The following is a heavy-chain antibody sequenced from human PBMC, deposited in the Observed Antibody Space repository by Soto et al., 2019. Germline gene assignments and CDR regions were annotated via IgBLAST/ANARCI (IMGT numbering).Heavy chain of an antibody. Sequence: QVQLVQSGAEVKKPGSSVKVSCKASGGTFSSYAISWVRQAPGQGLEWMGGIIPIFGTANYAQKFQGRVTTTGDKSTSTADMELSSLSSEDTAVYYCAIDDSNPTRYYYYGMDVWGQGTTVTVSS. CDR2: IIPIFGTA. V-gene: IGHV1-69*14. J-gene: IGHJ6*02. D-gene: IGHD4-4*01. CDR3: AIDDSNPTRYYYYGMDV. CDR1: GGTFSSYA.